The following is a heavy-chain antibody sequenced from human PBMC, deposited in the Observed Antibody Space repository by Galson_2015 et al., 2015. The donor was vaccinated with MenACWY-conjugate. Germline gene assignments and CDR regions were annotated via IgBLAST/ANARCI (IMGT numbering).Heavy chain of an antibody. Sequence: SLRLSCAASGFTFSDYYMSWIRQAPGKGLEWVSYISSSSSYTNYADSVKGRFTISRDNAKNSLYLQMNSLRAEDMAVYYCARVYRGSGSYYNLYWYFDLWGRGTLVTVSS. V-gene: IGHV3-11*05. J-gene: IGHJ2*01. CDR3: ARVYRGSGSYYNLYWYFDL. CDR1: GFTFSDYY. D-gene: IGHD3-10*01. CDR2: ISSSSSYT.